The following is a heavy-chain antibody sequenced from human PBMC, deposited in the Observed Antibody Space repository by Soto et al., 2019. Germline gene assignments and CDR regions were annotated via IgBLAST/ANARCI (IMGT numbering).Heavy chain of an antibody. Sequence: QITLKESGPTLVKPTQTLTLTCTFSGFSLSTSGVGVGWIRQPPGKALEWLALIYWDDDKRYSPSLKSRPTTTKETSKNQVVLTMTNMDPVDTATYYCASNWTPYGDYGYWGQGTLVTVSS. CDR1: GFSLSTSGVG. D-gene: IGHD4-17*01. J-gene: IGHJ4*02. V-gene: IGHV2-5*02. CDR2: IYWDDDK. CDR3: ASNWTPYGDYGY.